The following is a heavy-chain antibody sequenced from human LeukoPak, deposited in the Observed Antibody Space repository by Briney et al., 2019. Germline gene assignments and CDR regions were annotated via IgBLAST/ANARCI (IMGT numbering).Heavy chain of an antibody. CDR1: GGSVSSGRYY. Sequence: PSETLSLTCTVSGGSVSSGRYYWSWIRQPPGKGLEWIGYFYYSGSTNYNPSLKSRVSISVDTSKNQFFLNLSSVTAADTALYYCARGGSYYVLDSWGQGTLVTVSP. D-gene: IGHD1-26*01. J-gene: IGHJ4*02. CDR3: ARGGSYYVLDS. V-gene: IGHV4-61*01. CDR2: FYYSGST.